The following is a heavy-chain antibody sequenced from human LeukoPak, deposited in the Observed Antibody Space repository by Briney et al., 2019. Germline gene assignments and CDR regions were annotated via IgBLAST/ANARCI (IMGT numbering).Heavy chain of an antibody. V-gene: IGHV3-23*01. Sequence: PGGSLRLSCAASGFTFSSYAMSWVRQAPGKGLEWVSAISGSGGSTYYADSVKGRFTISRDNSKNTLYLQMNSLRAEDTAVYYCAKVIGSGSYYNSGPQTQYYYYGMDVWGQGTTVTVSS. J-gene: IGHJ6*02. CDR2: ISGSGGST. CDR3: AKVIGSGSYYNSGPQTQYYYYGMDV. CDR1: GFTFSSYA. D-gene: IGHD3-10*01.